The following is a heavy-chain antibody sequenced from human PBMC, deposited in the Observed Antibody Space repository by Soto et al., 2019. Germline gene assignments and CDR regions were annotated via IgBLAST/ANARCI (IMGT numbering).Heavy chain of an antibody. J-gene: IGHJ4*02. CDR1: GASISGSYYY. V-gene: IGHV4-39*01. CDR3: ATSHKGYNWNYFDH. D-gene: IGHD1-20*01. CDR2: VFYTVVT. Sequence: SETLSLTCAVSGASISGSYYYWAWLRQSPGKGPEWIGSVFYTVVTSYNPSLESRVSVAVDTSKSQFSLKLSAVTAADTAVYYCATSHKGYNWNYFDHWGQGALVNVSS.